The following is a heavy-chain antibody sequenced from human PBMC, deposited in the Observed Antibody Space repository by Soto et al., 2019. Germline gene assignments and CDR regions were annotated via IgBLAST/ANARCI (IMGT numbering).Heavy chain of an antibody. Sequence: SVKVSCKASGGTFSSYAISWVRQAPGQGLEWMGGIIPIFGTANYAQKFQGRVTITADESTSTAYMELSSLRAEDTAVYYCAKLGWGSDNWFDPWGQGTLVTVSS. CDR1: GGTFSSYA. CDR3: AKLGWGSDNWFDP. V-gene: IGHV1-69*13. D-gene: IGHD3-10*01. CDR2: IIPIFGTA. J-gene: IGHJ5*02.